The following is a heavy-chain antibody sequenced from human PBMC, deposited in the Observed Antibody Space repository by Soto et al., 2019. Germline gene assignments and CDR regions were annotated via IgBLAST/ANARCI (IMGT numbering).Heavy chain of an antibody. J-gene: IGHJ4*02. V-gene: IGHV4-34*01. CDR1: GGSFSGYY. D-gene: IGHD3-10*01. Sequence: QVQLQQWGAGLLKPSETLSLTCAVYGGSFSGYYWSWIRQPPGKGLEWIGDINHSGSTNYSPSLKSRVTMSVDTSKNQFSLNLSSVTAADTAVYYCARDYGSGTYINWGQGTLVTVSS. CDR2: INHSGST. CDR3: ARDYGSGTYIN.